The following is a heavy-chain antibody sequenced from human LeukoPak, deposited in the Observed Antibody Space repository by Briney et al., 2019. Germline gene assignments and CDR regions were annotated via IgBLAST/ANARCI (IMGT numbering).Heavy chain of an antibody. V-gene: IGHV4-59*01. CDR1: GGSISSYY. CDR2: IYYSGST. CDR3: ARADTDTDYYYYMDV. Sequence: SETVSLTCTVSGGSISSYYWSWIRQPPGKGLEWIGYIYYSGSTNYNPSLKSRVTISVDTSKNQFSLKLSSVTAEDTAVYCCARADTDTDYYYYMDVWGKGTTVTVSS. D-gene: IGHD2-2*02. J-gene: IGHJ6*03.